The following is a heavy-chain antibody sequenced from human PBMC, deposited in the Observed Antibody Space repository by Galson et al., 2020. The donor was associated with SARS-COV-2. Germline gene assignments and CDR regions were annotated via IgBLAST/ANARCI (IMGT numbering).Heavy chain of an antibody. D-gene: IGHD2-2*03. CDR3: ARLYGYCSSTSCYEWHAFDL. J-gene: IGHJ3*01. CDR2: LYYSGST. CDR1: GGSITSYF. V-gene: IGHV4-59*01. Sequence: SETLSLTCTVSGGSITSYFWSWIRQPPGKGLEWIGYLYYSGSTNYNPSLKSRVTISVDTSKNQFSLKLSSVTAADTAVYYCARLYGYCSSTSCYEWHAFDLWGQGTMVTVSS.